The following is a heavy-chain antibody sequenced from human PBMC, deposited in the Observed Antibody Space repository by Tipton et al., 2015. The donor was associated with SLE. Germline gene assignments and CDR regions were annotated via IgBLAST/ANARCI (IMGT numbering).Heavy chain of an antibody. D-gene: IGHD3-10*01. V-gene: IGHV4-34*01. CDR2: INHSGST. J-gene: IGHJ6*02. CDR1: GGSFSGYY. Sequence: TLSLTCAVYGGSFSGYYWSWIRQPPGKGLEWIGEINHSGSTNYNPSLKSRVTISVDTSKNQFSLKLSSVTAADTAVYYCARDRRYYGSGSYGYYYYGMDVWGQGTTVTVSS. CDR3: ARDRRYYGSGSYGYYYYGMDV.